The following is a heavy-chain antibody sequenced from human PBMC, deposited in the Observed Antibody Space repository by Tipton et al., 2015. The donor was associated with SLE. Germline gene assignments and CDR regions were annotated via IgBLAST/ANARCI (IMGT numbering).Heavy chain of an antibody. V-gene: IGHV3-30*03. J-gene: IGHJ3*02. Sequence: SLRLSCAASGFTFSSYGMHWVRQAPGKGLEWVAVVSYDGSNKYYADSVKGRFTISRDNFKNTLYLQMRSLRAEDTAVYYCAREPVEGLRLRGDAFDIWGQGTMVTVSS. CDR2: VSYDGSNK. CDR1: GFTFSSYG. D-gene: IGHD5-12*01. CDR3: AREPVEGLRLRGDAFDI.